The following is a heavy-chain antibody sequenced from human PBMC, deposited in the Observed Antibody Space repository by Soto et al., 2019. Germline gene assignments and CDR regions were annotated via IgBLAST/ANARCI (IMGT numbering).Heavy chain of an antibody. Sequence: SETLSLTCAVYGGSFSGYYWSWIRQPPGKGLEWIGDIYYSGSTNYNPSLKSRVTISVDTSKNQFSLKLSSVTAADTAVYYCARTVMTTVTTAFDYWGQGTLVTVSS. CDR2: IYYSGST. D-gene: IGHD4-17*01. CDR1: GGSFSGYY. V-gene: IGHV4-34*01. J-gene: IGHJ4*02. CDR3: ARTVMTTVTTAFDY.